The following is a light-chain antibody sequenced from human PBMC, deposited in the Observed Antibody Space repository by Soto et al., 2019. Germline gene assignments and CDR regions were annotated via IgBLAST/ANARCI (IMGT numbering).Light chain of an antibody. CDR1: SSDVGSYNL. CDR2: EGS. V-gene: IGLV2-23*01. J-gene: IGLJ2*01. CDR3: CSYAGSSTDVV. Sequence: QSVLTQPASVSGSPGQSITISCTGTSSDVGSYNLVSWYQQHPGKAPKLMIYEGSKRPSGVSNRFSGSKSGNTGSLTISGLQAEDVADYYCCSYAGSSTDVVFGGGTKVTVL.